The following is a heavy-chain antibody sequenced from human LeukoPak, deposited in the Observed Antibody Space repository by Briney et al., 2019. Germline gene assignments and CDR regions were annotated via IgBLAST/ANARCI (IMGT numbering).Heavy chain of an antibody. CDR3: ARDLLRYFDWLLSDSIDY. CDR2: ISASGGST. Sequence: PGGSLRLSCAASGVTFSSSAMSWVRQVPGKGLEWVSGISASGGSTYYADSVRGRFTISRDNSKNTLYLQMNSLRAEDTAVYYCARDLLRYFDWLLSDSIDYWGQGTLVTVSS. D-gene: IGHD3-9*01. V-gene: IGHV3-23*01. J-gene: IGHJ4*02. CDR1: GVTFSSSA.